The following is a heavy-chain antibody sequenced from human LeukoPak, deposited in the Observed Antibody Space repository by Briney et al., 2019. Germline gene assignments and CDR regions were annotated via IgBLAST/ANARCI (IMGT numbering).Heavy chain of an antibody. CDR2: INPNSGGT. CDR3: ARGSPSSSGWYGDY. J-gene: IGHJ4*02. V-gene: IGHV1-2*02. CDR1: GYTFTGYY. D-gene: IGHD6-19*01. Sequence: GASVKVSCKASGYTFTGYYMHGVRQAPGQGLEGMGWINPNSGGTNYAQKFQGRVTMTRDTSISTAYMELSRLRSDDTAVYYCARGSPSSSGWYGDYWGQGTLVTVSS.